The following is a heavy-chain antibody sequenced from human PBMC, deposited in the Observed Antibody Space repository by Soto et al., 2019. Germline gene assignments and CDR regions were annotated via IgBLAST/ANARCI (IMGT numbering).Heavy chain of an antibody. V-gene: IGHV1-18*01. Sequence: QVHLVQSGAEVKKPGASVKVSCKGSGYAFTTYGITWVRQAPGQGLEWMGWISAHNGNTNYAQKLQGRVAVTRDTSTSTAYMELRSLRSDDTAVYYCARGRYGDYWGQGALVAVSS. CDR1: GYAFTTYG. CDR2: ISAHNGNT. CDR3: ARGRYGDY. J-gene: IGHJ4*02. D-gene: IGHD1-1*01.